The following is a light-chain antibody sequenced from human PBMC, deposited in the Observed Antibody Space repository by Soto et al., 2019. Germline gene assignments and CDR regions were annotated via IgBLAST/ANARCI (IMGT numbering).Light chain of an antibody. CDR1: ESVSSSTY. CDR3: PQYGSSPPYT. Sequence: EIVLTQSPGTLSLSPGERATLSCRASESVSSSTYLAWYQQKPGQAPRLLIYGASSRATGIPDRFSGSGSGTDLTLTISRLEPEDFAVYYCPQYGSSPPYTFGQGTKLEIK. J-gene: IGKJ2*01. V-gene: IGKV3-20*01. CDR2: GAS.